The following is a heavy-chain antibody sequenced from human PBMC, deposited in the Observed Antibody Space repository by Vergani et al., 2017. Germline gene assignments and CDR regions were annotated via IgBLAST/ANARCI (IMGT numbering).Heavy chain of an antibody. CDR3: ARDGVTWIQLWLLGY. CDR2: IWYDGSNK. V-gene: IGHV3-33*01. CDR1: GFTFSSYG. Sequence: QVQLVESGGGVVQPGRSLRLSCVASGFTFSSYGMHWVRQAPGKGLEWVAVIWYDGSNKYYADSVKGRFTISRDNSKNTLYLQMNSLRAEDTAVYYCARDGVTWIQLWLLGYWGQGSLVTVSS. J-gene: IGHJ4*02. D-gene: IGHD5-18*01.